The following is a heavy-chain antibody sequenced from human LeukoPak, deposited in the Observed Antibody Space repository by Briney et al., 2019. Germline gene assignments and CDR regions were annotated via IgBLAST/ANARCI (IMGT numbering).Heavy chain of an antibody. CDR2: NSHSGGS. Sequence: PSETLSLTCTVSSGSIGTDFWSWIRQPPGKGLEWIGFNSHSGGSNYNPSLKSRVTISVDSSKDQFSLRITSLTPADTPVYYSARGGASSRYFDFWGQGPLVSVSS. V-gene: IGHV4-59*01. J-gene: IGHJ4*02. D-gene: IGHD1-26*01. CDR1: SGSIGTDF. CDR3: ARGGASSRYFDF.